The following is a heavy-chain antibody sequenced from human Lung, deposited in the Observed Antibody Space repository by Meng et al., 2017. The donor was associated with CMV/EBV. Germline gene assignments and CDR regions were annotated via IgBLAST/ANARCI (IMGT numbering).Heavy chain of an antibody. J-gene: IGHJ5*01. CDR1: GYTFSSYD. Sequence: ASVXVSXKASGYTFSSYDINWVRQATGQGLEWMGWMNPNRGNTGYAQKFQGRVTMTRNTSISTAYMELSSLRSEDTAVYYCARVDYYDSSGYPMTYNWFDYXGQGXLVTVSS. CDR3: ARVDYYDSSGYPMTYNWFDY. CDR2: MNPNRGNT. V-gene: IGHV1-8*01. D-gene: IGHD3-22*01.